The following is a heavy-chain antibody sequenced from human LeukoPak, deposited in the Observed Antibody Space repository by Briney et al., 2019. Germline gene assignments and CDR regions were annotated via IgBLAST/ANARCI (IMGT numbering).Heavy chain of an antibody. CDR1: GFTFDDYA. D-gene: IGHD3-22*01. J-gene: IGHJ4*02. CDR2: ISWNSGSI. V-gene: IGHV3-9*01. CDR3: AKDSDPLGGLNYYDSSGSEFDY. Sequence: GGSLRLSCAASGFTFDDYAMHWVRQAPGKGLEWVSGISWNSGSIGYADSVKGRFTISRDNAKNSLYLQMNSLRAEDTALYYCAKDSDPLGGLNYYDSSGSEFDYWGQGTLVTVSS.